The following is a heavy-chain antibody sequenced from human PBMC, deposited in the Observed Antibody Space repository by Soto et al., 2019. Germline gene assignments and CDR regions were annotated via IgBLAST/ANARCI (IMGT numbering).Heavy chain of an antibody. J-gene: IGHJ4*02. CDR1: GGTFSSYA. V-gene: IGHV1-69*01. CDR2: IIPIFGTA. Sequence: QVQLVQSGAEVKKPGSSVKVSCKASGGTFSSYAISWVRQAPGQGLEWMGGIIPIFGTANYAQKFQGRVTITADESTSTAYMELSSLRSEDTALYYCARVPNNSSGWYEGPFDYWGQGTLVTVSS. D-gene: IGHD6-19*01. CDR3: ARVPNNSSGWYEGPFDY.